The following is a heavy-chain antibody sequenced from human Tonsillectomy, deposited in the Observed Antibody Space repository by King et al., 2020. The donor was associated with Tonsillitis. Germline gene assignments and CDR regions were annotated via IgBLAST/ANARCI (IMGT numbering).Heavy chain of an antibody. CDR1: GFTFSSYA. J-gene: IGHJ4*02. CDR2: ISSGGGST. D-gene: IGHD6-19*01. V-gene: IGHV3-23*04. Sequence: VQLVESGGGLVQPGGSLRLSCAASGFTFSSYAMSWARQAPGKGLEWVSGISSGGGSTYYADSVKGRFTISRDDSKNTLFLQMNSLRAEDTALYYCTKDHGWYSVSWGQGTLVTVSS. CDR3: TKDHGWYSVS.